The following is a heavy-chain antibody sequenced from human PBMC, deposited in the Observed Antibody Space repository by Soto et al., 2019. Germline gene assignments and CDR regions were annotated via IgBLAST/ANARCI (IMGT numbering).Heavy chain of an antibody. CDR1: GYTFTSYD. CDR3: ARSSGWHQAARNWFDP. D-gene: IGHD6-19*01. Sequence: ASVKVSCKASGYTFTSYDINWVRQATGQGLEWMGWMNPNSGNTGYAQKFQGRVTMTRNTSISTAYMELSSLRSEDTAVYYCARSSGWHQAARNWFDPWGQGTLVTVSS. J-gene: IGHJ5*02. V-gene: IGHV1-8*01. CDR2: MNPNSGNT.